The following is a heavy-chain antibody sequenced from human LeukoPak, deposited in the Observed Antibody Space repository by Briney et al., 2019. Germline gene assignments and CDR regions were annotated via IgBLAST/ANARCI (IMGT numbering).Heavy chain of an antibody. CDR2: IYYSGST. D-gene: IGHD2-21*02. CDR1: GGSISSYY. J-gene: IGHJ4*02. V-gene: IGHV4-59*08. Sequence: SETLSLTCTVSGGSISSYYWRWIRQPPGKGLEWIGYIYYSGSTNYNPSLKSRVTISVDTSKNQFSLKVSSVPAADTAVYYCARRAPIVVVTAISYLDYWGQATLVGVSS. CDR3: ARRAPIVVVTAISYLDY.